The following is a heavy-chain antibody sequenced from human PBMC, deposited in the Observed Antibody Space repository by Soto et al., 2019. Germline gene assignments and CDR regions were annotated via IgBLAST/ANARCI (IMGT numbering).Heavy chain of an antibody. D-gene: IGHD3-16*01. CDR3: ASVGEEGYFDY. CDR1: GGSISSGGYY. CDR2: IYYSGST. Sequence: QVQLQESGPGLVKPSQTLSLTCTVSGGSISSGGYYWSWIRQHPGKGLEWIGYIYYSGSTYYNPSLKSXXTXSXXTAKNQFSLKLSSVAAADTAVYYCASVGEEGYFDYWGQGTLVTVSS. V-gene: IGHV4-31*03. J-gene: IGHJ4*02.